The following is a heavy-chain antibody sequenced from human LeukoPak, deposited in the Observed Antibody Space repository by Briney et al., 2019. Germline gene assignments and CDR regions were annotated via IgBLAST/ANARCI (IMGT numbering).Heavy chain of an antibody. CDR1: GFTFSSYS. CDR3: ARDFIAARHDY. Sequence: GGSLRLSCAASGFTFSSYSMNWVRQAPGKGLEWVSYISSSSSTIYCADSVKGRFTISRDNAKNSLYLQMNSLRAEDTAAYYCARDFIAARHDYWGQGTLVTVSS. D-gene: IGHD6-6*01. V-gene: IGHV3-48*01. CDR2: ISSSSSTI. J-gene: IGHJ4*02.